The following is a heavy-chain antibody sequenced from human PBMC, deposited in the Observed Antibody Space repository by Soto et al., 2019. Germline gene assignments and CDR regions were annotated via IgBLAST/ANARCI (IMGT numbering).Heavy chain of an antibody. CDR2: ISYDGSNK. D-gene: IGHD2-2*02. CDR1: GFTFSSYA. V-gene: IGHV3-30-3*01. Sequence: QVQLVESGGGVVQPGRSLRLSCAASGFTFSSYAMHWVRQAPGKGLEWVAVISYDGSNKYYADSVKGRFTISRDNSKNTLYLQMNSLRAEDTAVYYCARDDIVVVPAAIRSYYYGMDVWGQGTTVTVSS. J-gene: IGHJ6*02. CDR3: ARDDIVVVPAAIRSYYYGMDV.